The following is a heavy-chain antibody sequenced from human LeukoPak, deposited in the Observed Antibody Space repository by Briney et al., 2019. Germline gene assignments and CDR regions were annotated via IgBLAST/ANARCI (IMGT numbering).Heavy chain of an antibody. D-gene: IGHD2-2*01. CDR2: INHSGST. CDR1: GGSFSGYY. Sequence: SETLSLTCAVYGGSFSGYYWSWIRQPPGKGLEWIGEINHSGSTNYNPSLKSRVTISVDTSKNQFSLKLSSVTAADTAVYYCARSYGSTSGFDPWGQGTLVTVSS. J-gene: IGHJ5*02. CDR3: ARSYGSTSGFDP. V-gene: IGHV4-34*01.